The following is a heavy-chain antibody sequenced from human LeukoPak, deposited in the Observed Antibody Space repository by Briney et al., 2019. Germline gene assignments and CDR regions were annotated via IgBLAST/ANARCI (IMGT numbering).Heavy chain of an antibody. D-gene: IGHD3-22*01. CDR2: IYYSGST. CDR3: ARHLPTYYYDSSGYYPVAFDI. CDR1: GGSISSYY. V-gene: IGHV4-59*08. Sequence: SETLSLTCTVSGGSISSYYWSWIRQPPGKGLEWIGYIYYSGSTNYNPSLMSRVTISVDTSKNQFSLKLSSMTAADTAVYYCARHLPTYYYDSSGYYPVAFDIWGQGTMATVSS. J-gene: IGHJ3*02.